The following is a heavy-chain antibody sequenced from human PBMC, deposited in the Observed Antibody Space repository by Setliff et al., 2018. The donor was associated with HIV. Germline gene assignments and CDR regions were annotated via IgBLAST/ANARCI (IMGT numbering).Heavy chain of an antibody. J-gene: IGHJ3*01. CDR2: VSPSSIVT. Sequence: PGGSLRLSCAASGFAFSTFDMNWVRQTPEKGLEWVSAVSPSSIVTYYADSVKGRFTVSRDDSKHMLFLQMNSLGPEDTAIYYCAKPTSGLYPRAFDLWGQGTMVTVSS. V-gene: IGHV3-23*01. D-gene: IGHD1-26*01. CDR1: GFAFSTFD. CDR3: AKPTSGLYPRAFDL.